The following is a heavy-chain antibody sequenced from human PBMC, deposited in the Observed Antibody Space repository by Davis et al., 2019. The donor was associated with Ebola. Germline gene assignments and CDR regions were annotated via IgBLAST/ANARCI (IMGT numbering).Heavy chain of an antibody. D-gene: IGHD6-19*01. V-gene: IGHV1-8*01. CDR3: ARGSTVAGTWVYYYYGMDV. J-gene: IGHJ6*04. CDR2: MNPNSGNT. CDR1: GYTFTSYD. Sequence: ASVKVSCKASGYTFTSYDINWVRQATGQGLEWMGWMNPNSGNTGYAQKFQGRVTMTRNTSISTAYMELSSLRSEDTAVYYCARGSTVAGTWVYYYYGMDVWGKGTTVTVSS.